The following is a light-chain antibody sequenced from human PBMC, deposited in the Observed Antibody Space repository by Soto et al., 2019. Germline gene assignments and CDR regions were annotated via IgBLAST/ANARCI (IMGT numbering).Light chain of an antibody. CDR3: QQYGSSPRT. CDR1: QSLSSSQ. V-gene: IGKV3-20*01. Sequence: EIVLTQSPGTLSLSPGERATLSCRASQSLSSSQLAWYQQKPGQAPRLLIHDASSRATGISDRFTGSGSGTDFNLTITTLEPEDFAVYYCQQYGSSPRTFGLGTKVEI. J-gene: IGKJ1*01. CDR2: DAS.